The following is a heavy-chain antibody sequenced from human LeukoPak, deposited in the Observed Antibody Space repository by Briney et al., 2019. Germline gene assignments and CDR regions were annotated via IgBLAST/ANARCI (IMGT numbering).Heavy chain of an antibody. CDR3: ARNRHYSDGGGYVHDY. D-gene: IGHD3-22*01. V-gene: IGHV4-4*07. J-gene: IGHJ4*02. CDR2: FYVTGGSA. CDR1: GDSISFFY. Sequence: NPSETLSLTCTVSGDSISFFYWSWIRQPAGEGLEWIGRFYVTGGSANYNPSLNNRVTMSVDTSKSQFSLSLNSVTAADTAIYYCARNRHYSDGGGYVHDYWGQGILVTVSS.